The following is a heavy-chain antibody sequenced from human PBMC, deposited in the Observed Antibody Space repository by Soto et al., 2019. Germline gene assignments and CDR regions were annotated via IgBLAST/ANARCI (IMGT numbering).Heavy chain of an antibody. V-gene: IGHV1-69*01. D-gene: IGHD5-18*01. CDR1: GGTFSSYA. CDR2: IIPIFGTA. CDR3: ARWSARDSTMVTSYYHCGMDV. Sequence: QVQLVQSGAEVKKPGSSVKVSCKASGGTFSSYAISWVRQAPGQGLEWMGGIIPIFGTANYAQKFQGRVTISEDECTSTGYMRLRRLRFEDMAVYYCARWSARDSTMVTSYYHCGMDVWGQVATLTVCS. J-gene: IGHJ6*01.